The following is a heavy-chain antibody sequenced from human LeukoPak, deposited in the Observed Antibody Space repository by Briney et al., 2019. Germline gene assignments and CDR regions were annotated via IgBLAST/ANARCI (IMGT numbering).Heavy chain of an antibody. CDR1: GFSVSSNY. V-gene: IGHV3-53*01. CDR2: IYSGGNT. D-gene: IGHD1-26*01. Sequence: GGSLRLSCAASGFSVSSNYMSWVRQAPGKGLEWVSVIYSGGNTYYADSVKGRFTISRDNAENTLYLQMNSLRAEDTALYYCTKDIGSCSGVDDAFDIWGQGTMVTVSS. J-gene: IGHJ3*02. CDR3: TKDIGSCSGVDDAFDI.